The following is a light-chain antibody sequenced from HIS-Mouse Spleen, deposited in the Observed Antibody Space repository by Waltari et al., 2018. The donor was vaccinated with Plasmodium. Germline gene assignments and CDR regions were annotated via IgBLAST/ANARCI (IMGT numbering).Light chain of an antibody. V-gene: IGLV3-10*01. CDR3: YSTDSSGNHRV. CDR2: DDS. J-gene: IGLJ3*02. Sequence: SYELTQPPSASVSPGQTARTTCTGDACQNKYAYWYQQKTGQASVLVIYDDSKRPSGIPAGFSGSSAGTMANLTISGAQVEDEADYYCYSTDSSGNHRVFGGGTKLTVL. CDR1: ACQNKY.